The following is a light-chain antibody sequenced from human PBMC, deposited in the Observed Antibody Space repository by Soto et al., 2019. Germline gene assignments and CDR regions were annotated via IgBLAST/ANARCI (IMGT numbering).Light chain of an antibody. CDR3: QHYYNYPRT. Sequence: AIRITQSPSSLSASTGDRVTIPCRSSQDIGTYLAWYQQKPGKAPKLLIYAASSLQSGVPSRFSGSGSGTDFTLTISWLQSEDFATYYCQHYYNYPRTFGQGTKVDI. J-gene: IGKJ1*01. CDR1: QDIGTY. V-gene: IGKV1-8*01. CDR2: AAS.